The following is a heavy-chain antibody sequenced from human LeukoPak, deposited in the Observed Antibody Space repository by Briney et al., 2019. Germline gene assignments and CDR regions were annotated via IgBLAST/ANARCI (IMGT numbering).Heavy chain of an antibody. CDR3: AGAVAGTSIDY. V-gene: IGHV3-9*02. CDR2: IYWSSSGT. CDR1: GFNSEDHA. Sequence: PGGSLRLSCVVSGFNSEDHAMHWVRQAPGKGLEWVSGIYWSSSGTGYADSVKGRFTVSRDSAKNSLYLQMNSLRPEDTALYYCAGAVAGTSIDYWGQGTLVTVSS. J-gene: IGHJ4*02. D-gene: IGHD6-19*01.